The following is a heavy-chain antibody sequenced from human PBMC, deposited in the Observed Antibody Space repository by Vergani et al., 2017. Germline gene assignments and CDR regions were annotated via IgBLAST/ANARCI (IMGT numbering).Heavy chain of an antibody. D-gene: IGHD3-3*01. CDR1: GGTFSSYA. CDR3: ARDGGEITINYYDYCMDV. V-gene: IGHV1-69*01. CDR2: IIPIFGTA. Sequence: QVQLVQSGAEVKKPGSSVKVSCKASGGTFSSYAISWVRQAPGQGLEWMGGIIPIFGTANYAQKFQGRVTITADESTSTAYMELSSLRSEDTAVYDCARDGGEITINYYDYCMDVWGKGTTVTVSS. J-gene: IGHJ6*03.